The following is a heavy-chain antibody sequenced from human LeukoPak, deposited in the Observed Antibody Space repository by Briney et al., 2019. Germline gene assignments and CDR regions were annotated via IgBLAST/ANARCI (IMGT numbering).Heavy chain of an antibody. CDR1: GFTFSSYW. CDR3: ARGVYAYDY. D-gene: IGHD2-8*01. J-gene: IGHJ4*02. CDR2: IKEDESEK. Sequence: GSLRLSCVASGFTFSSYWMSWVRRAPGKGLEWVAKIKEDESEKYYMDSVKGRFTISRDNAKNSVYLQMNSLRAEDTALYYCARGVYAYDYWGQGTLVTVSS. V-gene: IGHV3-7*01.